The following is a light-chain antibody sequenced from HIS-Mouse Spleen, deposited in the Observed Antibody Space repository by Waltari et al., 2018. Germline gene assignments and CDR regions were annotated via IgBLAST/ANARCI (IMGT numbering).Light chain of an antibody. J-gene: IGLJ2*01. Sequence: SYELTQPPSVSVSPGQTARITCSGDALPKKYAYWYQQKSGQAPVLVFHEDSKRPSGIPERFSGSSSGTMSTLTISGAQVEDEADYYGYSTDSSGNHRVFGGGTKLTVL. V-gene: IGLV3-10*01. CDR1: ALPKKY. CDR2: EDS. CDR3: YSTDSSGNHRV.